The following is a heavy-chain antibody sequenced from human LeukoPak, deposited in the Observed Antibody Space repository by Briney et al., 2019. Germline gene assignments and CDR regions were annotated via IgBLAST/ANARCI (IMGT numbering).Heavy chain of an antibody. D-gene: IGHD3-22*01. CDR3: TTDLTMIVVVKSI. J-gene: IGHJ3*02. Sequence: GGSLRLSCAASGFTFSSYAMSWVRQAPGKGLEWVSAISGSGGSTYYADSVKGRFTISRDNSKNTLYLQMNSLKTEDTAVYYCTTDLTMIVVVKSIWGQGTMVTVSS. CDR1: GFTFSSYA. V-gene: IGHV3-23*01. CDR2: ISGSGGST.